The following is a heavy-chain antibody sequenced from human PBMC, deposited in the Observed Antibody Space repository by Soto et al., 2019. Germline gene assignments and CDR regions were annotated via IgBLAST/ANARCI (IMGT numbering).Heavy chain of an antibody. Sequence: SETLSLTCAVYGGSFSGYYWSWIRQPPGKGLEWIGEINHSGSTNYNPSLKSRVTISVDTSKNQFSLKLSSVTAADTAVYYCARGLVAAPYYFDYWGQGTLVTVSS. CDR3: ARGLVAAPYYFDY. J-gene: IGHJ4*02. D-gene: IGHD2-15*01. V-gene: IGHV4-34*01. CDR2: INHSGST. CDR1: GGSFSGYY.